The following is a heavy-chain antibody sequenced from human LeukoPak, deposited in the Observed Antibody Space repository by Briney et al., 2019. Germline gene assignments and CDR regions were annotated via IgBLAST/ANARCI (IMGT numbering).Heavy chain of an antibody. CDR3: AKDRGYSGNYYFDY. CDR1: GFTFSSYG. J-gene: IGHJ4*02. D-gene: IGHD1-26*01. Sequence: GGSLRLSCAASGFTFSSYGMHWVRQAPGKGLEWVAFVRYDGSNQYYADSVKGRFTISRDNSKNTLYLQMNSLRAEDTAVYYCAKDRGYSGNYYFDYWGQGTLVTVSS. CDR2: VRYDGSNQ. V-gene: IGHV3-30*02.